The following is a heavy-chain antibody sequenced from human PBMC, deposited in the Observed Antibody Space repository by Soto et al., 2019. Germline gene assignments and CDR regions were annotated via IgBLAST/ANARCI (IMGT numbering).Heavy chain of an antibody. CDR2: FDPEDGET. J-gene: IGHJ3*02. V-gene: IGHV1-24*01. CDR3: ATGSLRGFWSGIPRAFAI. Sequence: DSVKVSCKVSGYTLTELSMHWVRQAPGKGLEWMGGFDPEDGETIYAQKFQGRVNMTEDTSTDTAYMELRSLRSEDTAVYYCATGSLRGFWSGIPRAFAIRGKGKMVTVSS. CDR1: GYTLTELS. D-gene: IGHD3-3*01.